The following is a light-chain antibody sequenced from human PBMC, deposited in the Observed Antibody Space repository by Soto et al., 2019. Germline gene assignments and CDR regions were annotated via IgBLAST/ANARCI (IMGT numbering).Light chain of an antibody. CDR2: DAS. CDR3: HHRSNWPPLT. Sequence: DIVLTQSPVTLSLSPGERATLSCRASQTVGNYLAWYQQKPGQAPRLLIYDASNRATGVPARFSGSGSGTDFTRTISSLEPEDFAIYYCHHRSNWPPLTFGGGTKLEIK. J-gene: IGKJ4*01. V-gene: IGKV3-11*01. CDR1: QTVGNY.